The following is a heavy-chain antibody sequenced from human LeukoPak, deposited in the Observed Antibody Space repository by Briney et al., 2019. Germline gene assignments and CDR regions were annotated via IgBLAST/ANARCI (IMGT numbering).Heavy chain of an antibody. CDR3: ATEGQTYYFDN. CDR2: IIPLFGTA. J-gene: IGHJ4*02. Sequence: SVKVSCKASGGTFSRYGISWVRQALGRGLEWLGGIIPLFGTANYAQKFQGRVTITTDESTSTAYMELNSLRSQDTALYYCATEGQTYYFDNWGQGTLVTVSS. V-gene: IGHV1-69*05. CDR1: GGTFSRYG.